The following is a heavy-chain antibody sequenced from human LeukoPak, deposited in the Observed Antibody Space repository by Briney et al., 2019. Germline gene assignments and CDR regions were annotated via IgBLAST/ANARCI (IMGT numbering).Heavy chain of an antibody. V-gene: IGHV4-39*01. CDR3: ARLVVPAGNWFDP. CDR1: GGSISSSSYY. CDR2: IYYSGST. J-gene: IGHJ5*02. Sequence: PSETLSLTCTVSGGSISSSSYYWGWIRQPPGKGLEWIGSIYYSGSTYYNPSLKSRVTISVDTSKNQFSLKLSSMTAADTAVYYCARLVVPAGNWFDPWGQGTLVTVSS. D-gene: IGHD2-2*01.